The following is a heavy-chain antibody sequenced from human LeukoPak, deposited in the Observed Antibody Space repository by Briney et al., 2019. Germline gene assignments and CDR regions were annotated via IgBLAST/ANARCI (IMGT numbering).Heavy chain of an antibody. CDR3: ARVDYRDLYYFDY. CDR2: IYYSGST. D-gene: IGHD4-17*01. V-gene: IGHV4-31*03. Sequence: PSQTLSLTCTVSGGSISSGGYYWSWIRQHPGKGLEWIGYIYYSGSTYYNPSLKSRVTMSVDTSKNQFSLKPSSVTAADTAIYYCARVDYRDLYYFDYWGQGTLVTVSS. CDR1: GGSISSGGYY. J-gene: IGHJ4*02.